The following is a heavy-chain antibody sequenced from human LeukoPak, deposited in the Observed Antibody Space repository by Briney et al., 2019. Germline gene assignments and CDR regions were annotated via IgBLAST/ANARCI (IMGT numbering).Heavy chain of an antibody. D-gene: IGHD1-14*01. CDR3: TRVSIARANQHFDY. V-gene: IGHV1-2*02. J-gene: IGHJ4*02. CDR2: INPNTGDT. CDR1: GYTFTDYY. Sequence: ASVKVSCKASGYTFTDYYMHWVRQAPGQGLVWMGRINPNTGDTNYAQKFQDRVTMTGDASINTASMELTSLTSGDTAIYYCTRVSIARANQHFDYWGQGTLVTVSS.